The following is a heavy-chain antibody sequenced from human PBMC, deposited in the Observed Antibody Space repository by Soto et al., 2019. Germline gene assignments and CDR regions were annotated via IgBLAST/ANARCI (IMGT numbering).Heavy chain of an antibody. CDR2: SIPIFGTA. CDR3: ARGGSSGWYPPLGY. CDR1: GGTFSSYA. Sequence: QVQLVQSGAEVKKPGSSVKVSCKASGGTFSSYAISWVRQAPGQGLEWMGGSIPIFGTANYAQKFQGRVTITADESTSTAYKELSSLRSEDTAVYYCARGGSSGWYPPLGYWGQGTLVTVSS. J-gene: IGHJ4*02. V-gene: IGHV1-69*01. D-gene: IGHD6-19*01.